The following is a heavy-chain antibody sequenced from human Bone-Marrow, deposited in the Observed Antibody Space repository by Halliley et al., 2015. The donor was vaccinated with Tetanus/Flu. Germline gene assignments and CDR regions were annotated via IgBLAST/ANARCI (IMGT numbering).Heavy chain of an antibody. Sequence: GNTYYADSLKGRFTISRDNSKNTLYLQMHSLRAEDTAVYFCARVGSTWEGAYYYYYYAMDVWGQGTTVTVSS. V-gene: IGHV3-66*01. D-gene: IGHD2-2*01. J-gene: IGHJ6*02. CDR3: ARVGSTWEGAYYYYYYAMDV. CDR2: GNT.